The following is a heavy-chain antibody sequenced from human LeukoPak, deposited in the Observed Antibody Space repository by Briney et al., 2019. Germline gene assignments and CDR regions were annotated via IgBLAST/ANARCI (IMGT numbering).Heavy chain of an antibody. Sequence: GGSLRLSCAASGFTFSSYEMNWVRQAPGKGLEWVSYISSSGSTIYYADSVKGRFTISRDNAKNSLYLQMNSLRAEDTAVYYCARLDITMIVVVSPNYYYYMDVWGKGTTVTVSS. CDR1: GFTFSSYE. J-gene: IGHJ6*03. V-gene: IGHV3-48*03. CDR3: ARLDITMIVVVSPNYYYYMDV. D-gene: IGHD3-22*01. CDR2: ISSSGSTI.